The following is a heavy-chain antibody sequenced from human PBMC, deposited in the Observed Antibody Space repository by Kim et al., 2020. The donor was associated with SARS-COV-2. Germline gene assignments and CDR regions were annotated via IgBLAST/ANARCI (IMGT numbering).Heavy chain of an antibody. Sequence: ADAVKSRFTIHRDNSKNTLYLQMNSLRAEDTAVYYCAKLWFGELFSPFDYWGQGTLVTVSS. D-gene: IGHD3-10*01. J-gene: IGHJ4*02. V-gene: IGHV3-23*01. CDR3: AKLWFGELFSPFDY.